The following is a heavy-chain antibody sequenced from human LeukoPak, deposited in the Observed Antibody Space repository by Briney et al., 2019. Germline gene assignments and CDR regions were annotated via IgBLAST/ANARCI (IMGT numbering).Heavy chain of an antibody. V-gene: IGHV3-9*03. D-gene: IGHD2-2*01. CDR1: GFTCDDYA. Sequence: PGRSLRLSCAASGFTCDDYAMHWVRQAPGKGLEWVSGISWNSGGIGYADSVKGRFTISRDNAKNSLYLQMNSLRAEDMALYYCAKDIGDIVVVPAARRAFDIWGQGTMVTVSS. J-gene: IGHJ3*02. CDR2: ISWNSGGI. CDR3: AKDIGDIVVVPAARRAFDI.